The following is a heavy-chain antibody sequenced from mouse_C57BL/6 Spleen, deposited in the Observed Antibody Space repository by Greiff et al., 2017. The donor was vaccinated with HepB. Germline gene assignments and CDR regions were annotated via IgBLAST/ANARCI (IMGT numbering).Heavy chain of an antibody. Sequence: ESGPGLVKPSQSLSLTCSVTGYSITSGYYWNWIRQFPGNKLEWMGYISYDGSNNYNQSLKNRISITRDTSKNQFFLKLNSVTTEDTATYYWARGGGNWYFDVWGTGTTVTVSS. J-gene: IGHJ1*03. CDR3: ARGGGNWYFDV. V-gene: IGHV3-6*01. D-gene: IGHD1-1*02. CDR2: ISYDGSN. CDR1: GYSITSGYY.